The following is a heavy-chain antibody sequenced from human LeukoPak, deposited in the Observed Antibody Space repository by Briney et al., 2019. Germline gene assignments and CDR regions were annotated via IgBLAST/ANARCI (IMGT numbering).Heavy chain of an antibody. CDR3: ASCEIAAAGNWFDP. CDR2: ISSSSSYI. J-gene: IGHJ5*02. D-gene: IGHD6-13*01. Sequence: GGSLRLSCAASGFTFSSYSMNWVRQAPGKGLEWVSSISSSSSYIYYADSVKGRFTISRDNAKNSLYLQMNSLRAEDTAVYYCASCEIAAAGNWFDPWGQGTLVTVSS. CDR1: GFTFSSYS. V-gene: IGHV3-21*01.